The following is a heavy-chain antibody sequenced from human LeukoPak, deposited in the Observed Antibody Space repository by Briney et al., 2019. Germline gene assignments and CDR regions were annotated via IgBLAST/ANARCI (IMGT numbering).Heavy chain of an antibody. Sequence: GESLKISCKGSGYTFTNYWIGWVRQIPGKGLEWMGIIFPGDSDTKYNPSFQGQITISVDKSIRTAYLQWGSLKASDTAMYYCARAGFYDILTGHYNGFVCFGPWAQGTLVTVSS. D-gene: IGHD3-9*01. V-gene: IGHV5-51*01. CDR3: ARAGFYDILTGHYNGFVCFGP. CDR1: GYTFTNYW. CDR2: IFPGDSDT. J-gene: IGHJ5*02.